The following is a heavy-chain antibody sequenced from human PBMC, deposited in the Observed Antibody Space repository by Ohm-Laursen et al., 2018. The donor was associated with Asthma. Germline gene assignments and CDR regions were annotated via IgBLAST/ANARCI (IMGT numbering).Heavy chain of an antibody. Sequence: ASVKVSCKASGYTFTGYYMHWVRQAPGQGLEWMGIINPSGGSTSYAQKFQGRVTMTRDTSTSTVYMELSSLRSEDTAVYYCARDSFTYYYDSSGYPSDYWGQGTLVTVSS. V-gene: IGHV1-46*03. CDR3: ARDSFTYYYDSSGYPSDY. D-gene: IGHD3-22*01. CDR2: INPSGGST. J-gene: IGHJ4*02. CDR1: GYTFTGYY.